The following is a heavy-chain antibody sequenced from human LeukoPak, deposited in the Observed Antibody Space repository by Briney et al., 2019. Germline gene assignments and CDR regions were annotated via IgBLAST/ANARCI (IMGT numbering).Heavy chain of an antibody. V-gene: IGHV1-2*02. J-gene: IGHJ5*02. CDR3: ARDHPWLVVGWFDP. CDR2: INPNSGGT. CDR1: GYTFTGYY. D-gene: IGHD6-19*01. Sequence: ASVKLSCKASGYTFTGYYMHWVRQAPGQGLEWMGWINPNSGGTNYAQKFQGRVTMTRDTSISTAYMELSRLRSDDTAVYYCARDHPWLVVGWFDPWGQGTLVTVSS.